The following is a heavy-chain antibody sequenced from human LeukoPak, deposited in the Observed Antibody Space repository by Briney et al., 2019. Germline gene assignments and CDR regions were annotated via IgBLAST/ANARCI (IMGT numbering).Heavy chain of an antibody. CDR3: ARDDALVATGSFDY. CDR2: ISAYNGNT. V-gene: IGHV1-18*01. J-gene: IGHJ4*02. CDR1: GYTFNSYG. Sequence: ASVKVSCKASGYTFNSYGINWVRQAPGQGLEWMAWISAYNGNTNYAQKLQGRVTMTTDTSTSTAYMELRSLRSDDTAVYYCARDDALVATGSFDYWGQGTLVTVSS. D-gene: IGHD5-12*01.